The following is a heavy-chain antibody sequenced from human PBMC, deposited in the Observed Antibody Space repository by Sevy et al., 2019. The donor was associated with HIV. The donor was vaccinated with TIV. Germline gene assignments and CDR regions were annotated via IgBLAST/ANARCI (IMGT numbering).Heavy chain of an antibody. CDR3: AKDGAYYGSDGMDV. D-gene: IGHD3-10*01. Sequence: GGSLRLSCAASGFTFSYYDLNWVRQAPGKGLEWVSSISSGSSYIYYADSLKGRFTSSRDNAENSLFLQMNSLRAEDTAVYYCAKDGAYYGSDGMDVWGQGTTVTVSS. CDR2: ISSGSSYI. V-gene: IGHV3-21*01. J-gene: IGHJ6*02. CDR1: GFTFSYYD.